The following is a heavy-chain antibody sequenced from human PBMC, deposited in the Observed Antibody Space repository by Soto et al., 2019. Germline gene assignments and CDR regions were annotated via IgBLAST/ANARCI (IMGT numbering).Heavy chain of an antibody. D-gene: IGHD4-17*01. CDR2: IYHSGST. Sequence: SETLALACTVSGGSITSCEYYWTLIRQSPGKGLEWIAYIYHSGSTNYSPSLKSRVTISVDTSKNQFSLKLSSVTAADTAVYYWATTTGHWFDPWGQGTLVTVSS. CDR3: ATTTGHWFDP. V-gene: IGHV4-61*08. J-gene: IGHJ5*02. CDR1: GGSITSCEYY.